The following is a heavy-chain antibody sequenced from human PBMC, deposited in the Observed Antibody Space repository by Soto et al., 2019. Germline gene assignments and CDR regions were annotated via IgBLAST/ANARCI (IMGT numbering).Heavy chain of an antibody. V-gene: IGHV4-30-4*02. Sequence: SETLSLTCTVSGVSISSGDYYWTWIRQPPGKGLEWIGYIYYSGSTYYNPSLKSRVTISIDTSKNQFSLKLSSVTAADSAVYSCARGRPDPYNYDSSGHYYVAWGQGTLVTVSS. D-gene: IGHD3-22*01. CDR1: GVSISSGDYY. J-gene: IGHJ5*02. CDR3: ARGRPDPYNYDSSGHYYVA. CDR2: IYYSGST.